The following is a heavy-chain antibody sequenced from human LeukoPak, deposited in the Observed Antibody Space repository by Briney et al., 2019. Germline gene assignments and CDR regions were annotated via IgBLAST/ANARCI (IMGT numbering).Heavy chain of an antibody. D-gene: IGHD6-19*01. CDR1: GFTFSDYF. CDR2: ISSSGTAI. J-gene: IGHJ4*02. Sequence: GGSLRLSCAASGFTFSDYFMSWIRQAPGKGLEWVSYISSSGTAIYYADSVKGRFTISRDNAKNSLYLQMKTLRAEDTAVYYCARDSVEVAGHYGLWGQGTLVTVSS. V-gene: IGHV3-11*04. CDR3: ARDSVEVAGHYGL.